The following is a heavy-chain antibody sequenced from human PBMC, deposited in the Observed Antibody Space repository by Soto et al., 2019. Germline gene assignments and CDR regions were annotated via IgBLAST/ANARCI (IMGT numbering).Heavy chain of an antibody. CDR1: GFTFSSYW. Sequence: GGSLRLSCAASGFTFSSYWMSWVRQAPGKGLEWVANIKQDGSEKYYVDSVKGRFTISRDNAKNSLYLQMNSLRAEDTAVYYCARGIGYYDXWSGYYYPFYYYYGMDVWGQGTTVTVSS. V-gene: IGHV3-7*01. D-gene: IGHD3-3*01. J-gene: IGHJ6*02. CDR3: ARGIGYYDXWSGYYYPFYYYYGMDV. CDR2: IKQDGSEK.